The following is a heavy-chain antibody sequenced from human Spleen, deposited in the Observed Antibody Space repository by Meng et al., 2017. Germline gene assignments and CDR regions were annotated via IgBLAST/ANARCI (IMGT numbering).Heavy chain of an antibody. Sequence: GESLKISCRGSGYTFPTYWIGWVRQRPGKGLEWMGIIYPSNSDARYSPSFQGQVTISDDKSISTAYLQWSSLKASDTAVYYCVRHDYISGWCGPRALGVDNWGQGTRVTVSS. J-gene: IGHJ4*02. CDR2: IYPSNSDA. CDR1: GYTFPTYW. CDR3: VRHDYISGWCGPRALGVDN. D-gene: IGHD6-19*01. V-gene: IGHV5-51*01.